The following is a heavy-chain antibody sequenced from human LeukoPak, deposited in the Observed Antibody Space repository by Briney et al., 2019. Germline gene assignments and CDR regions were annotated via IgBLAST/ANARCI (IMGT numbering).Heavy chain of an antibody. CDR1: GFTFSNFW. CDR3: AKALHFCGGGSCYFDS. D-gene: IGHD2-21*01. Sequence: GGSLRLSCAASGFTFSNFWMHWVRQAPGKGLVWVALIYGDGSFTRYADSVKGRFTISRDNAKNTVYLQMNSQRVEDTAVYFCAKALHFCGGGSCYFDSWGQGTLVSVSS. J-gene: IGHJ4*02. V-gene: IGHV3-74*01. CDR2: IYGDGSFT.